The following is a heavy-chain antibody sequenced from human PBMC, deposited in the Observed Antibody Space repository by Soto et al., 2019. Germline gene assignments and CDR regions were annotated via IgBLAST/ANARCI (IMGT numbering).Heavy chain of an antibody. CDR2: IIPLFDSA. CDR3: AASTFQSGVSGYFHLEF. V-gene: IGHV1-69*06. D-gene: IGHD3-3*01. CDR1: GGTVSNYA. Sequence: ASVKVSCKTSGGTVSNYAISWVRQAPGQGLEWMGGIIPLFDSASYAQRSHDRVTITADKFTSTAYMELRSLTSEDTAVYYCAASTFQSGVSGYFHLEFWGKGTLVTVSS. J-gene: IGHJ4*02.